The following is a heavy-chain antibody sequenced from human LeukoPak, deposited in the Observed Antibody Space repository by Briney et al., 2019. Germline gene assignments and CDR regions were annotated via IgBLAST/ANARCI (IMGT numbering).Heavy chain of an antibody. CDR2: ITGSSSYI. CDR1: GFTFSTYY. J-gene: IGHJ4*02. D-gene: IGHD6-6*01. CDR3: ASGFSSSPYFDY. Sequence: GGSLRLSCAASGFTFSTYYMSWVRQAPGKGLEWVSFITGSSSYIYYTDSVKGRFTISRDNAKNSLFLQMNSLRDEDTAVYYCASGFSSSPYFDYWGQGTLVTASS. V-gene: IGHV3-21*01.